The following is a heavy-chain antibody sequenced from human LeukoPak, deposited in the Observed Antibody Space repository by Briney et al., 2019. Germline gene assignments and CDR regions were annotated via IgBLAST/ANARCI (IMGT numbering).Heavy chain of an antibody. V-gene: IGHV4-39*07. CDR2: IYYSGST. CDR1: GDSISSSSYY. CDR3: ARTRRNYYYMDV. Sequence: PSETLSLTCTVSGDSISSSSYYWGWIRQPPGKGLEWIGSIYYSGSTYYNPSLKSRVTISVDTSKNQFSLKLTSVTAADTAVYYCARTRRNYYYMDVWGKGTTVPVSS. J-gene: IGHJ6*03.